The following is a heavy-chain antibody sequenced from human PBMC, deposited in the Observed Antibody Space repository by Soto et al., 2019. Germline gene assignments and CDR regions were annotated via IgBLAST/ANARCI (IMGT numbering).Heavy chain of an antibody. Sequence: PGGSLRLSCAASGFSLSAYAMHWVRQAPGKGLEWVALMASDGTNKHYPDSVKGRFIISRDTSKNTLYLQMNSLRTEDTAVYYSAKNYRESGYYYNAFDYWRQGILVTVS. CDR2: MASDGTNK. D-gene: IGHD3-10*01. V-gene: IGHV3-30*04. J-gene: IGHJ4*02. CDR1: GFSLSAYA. CDR3: AKNYRESGYYYNAFDY.